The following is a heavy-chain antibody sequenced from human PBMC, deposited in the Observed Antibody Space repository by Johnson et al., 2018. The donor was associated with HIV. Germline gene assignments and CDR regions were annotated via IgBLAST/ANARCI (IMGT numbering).Heavy chain of an antibody. D-gene: IGHD6-19*01. Sequence: MQLVESGGGLVQPGGSLTLSCAVSGFTVSSNYMSWVRQAPGKGLEWVSVIYSGGSTYYADSVKGRFTISRDNSKNTLYLQMSGLRAEDTAVYYCARAMYTSGWSYDAFDIWGQGTKVTVSS. CDR3: ARAMYTSGWSYDAFDI. J-gene: IGHJ3*02. V-gene: IGHV3-66*01. CDR1: GFTVSSNY. CDR2: IYSGGST.